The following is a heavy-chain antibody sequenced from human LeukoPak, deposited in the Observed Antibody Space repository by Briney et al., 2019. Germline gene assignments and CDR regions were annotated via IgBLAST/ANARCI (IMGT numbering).Heavy chain of an antibody. D-gene: IGHD3-9*01. V-gene: IGHV3-15*01. J-gene: IGHJ4*02. Sequence: NPGGSLRLSCAASGFTFSNAWMSWVRQAPGKGLEWVGRIKSKTDGGTTDYAAPVKGRFTISRDDSNNTLYLQMNSLKTEDTAVYYCTTDPFGDWLSHFDYWGQGTLVTVSS. CDR3: TTDPFGDWLSHFDY. CDR2: IKSKTDGGTT. CDR1: GFTFSNAW.